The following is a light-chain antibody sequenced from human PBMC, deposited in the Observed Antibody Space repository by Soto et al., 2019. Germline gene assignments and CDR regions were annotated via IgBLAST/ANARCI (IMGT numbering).Light chain of an antibody. CDR1: QSVPKNY. Sequence: ELVFTQSPGTLSLSPGERATLSCRASQSVPKNYLAWYQQKPGQAPRLLIHDASSRATGIPDRFSGSGSGTDFTLTISRLEPEDFAVYYCQQCSTSPLTFGGGTKVDIK. CDR3: QQCSTSPLT. V-gene: IGKV3-20*01. J-gene: IGKJ4*01. CDR2: DAS.